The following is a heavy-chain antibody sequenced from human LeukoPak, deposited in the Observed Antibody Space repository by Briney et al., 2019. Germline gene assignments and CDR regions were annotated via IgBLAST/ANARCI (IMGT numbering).Heavy chain of an antibody. CDR1: GYTFTSHG. J-gene: IGHJ3*02. V-gene: IGHV1-18*04. Sequence: ASVKVSCKASGYTFTSHGVTWVRQAPGQGLEWMGWISTYNVNTNYAQKLQGRVTMTTDTSTSTAYMELRSLRSDDTAVYYCARVYYYDAFDIWGQGTMVTVSS. D-gene: IGHD3-10*01. CDR2: ISTYNVNT. CDR3: ARVYYYDAFDI.